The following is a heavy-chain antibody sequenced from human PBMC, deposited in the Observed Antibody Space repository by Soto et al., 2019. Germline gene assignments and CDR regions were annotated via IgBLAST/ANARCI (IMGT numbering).Heavy chain of an antibody. CDR1: GFTFSSYA. D-gene: IGHD3-16*01. J-gene: IGHJ4*02. CDR3: ARGEGSGSNALGH. CDR2: ISSNGGST. Sequence: GSLRLSCAASGFTFSSYAMHWVRQAPGKGLEYVSAISSNGGSTYYADSVKGRFTISRDNSKNTLYLQMGSLRAEDMAVYFCARGEGSGSNALGHWGQGTLVTVSS. V-gene: IGHV3-64*02.